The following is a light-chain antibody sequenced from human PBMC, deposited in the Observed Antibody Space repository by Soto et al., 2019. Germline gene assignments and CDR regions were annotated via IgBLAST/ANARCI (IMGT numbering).Light chain of an antibody. CDR2: VAS. J-gene: IGKJ4*01. CDR1: QSVSSN. V-gene: IGKV3-15*01. Sequence: EIVMPQSPATLSVSPGERATLSCRASQSVSSNFAWYKQKPGQTPTLLIYVASTRATGIPARFSGSGSGTEFTLTVSSLQSEDFAVYYCQQYNVWPLTFGGGTKVEFK. CDR3: QQYNVWPLT.